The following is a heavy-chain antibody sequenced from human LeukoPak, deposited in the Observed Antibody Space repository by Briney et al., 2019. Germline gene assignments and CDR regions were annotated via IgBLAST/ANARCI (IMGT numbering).Heavy chain of an antibody. J-gene: IGHJ4*02. CDR1: GYSFTSYW. CDR3: ARPESGPLYYDFWTPGDY. CDR2: IYPGDSDT. Sequence: GESLKISCKGSGYSFTSYWISWVRQMPGKGLEWMGIIYPGDSDTRYSPSFQGQVTISADKSISTAYLQWSSLKASDTAMYYCARPESGPLYYDFWTPGDYWGQGTLVTVSS. D-gene: IGHD3-3*01. V-gene: IGHV5-51*01.